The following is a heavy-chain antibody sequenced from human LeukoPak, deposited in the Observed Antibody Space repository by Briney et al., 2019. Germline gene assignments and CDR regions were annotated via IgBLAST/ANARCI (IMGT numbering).Heavy chain of an antibody. D-gene: IGHD1-26*01. J-gene: IGHJ6*02. CDR3: ARTLMVGATTYYYYGMDV. CDR1: GFTFSSYN. Sequence: GGSLRLSCAASGFTFSSYNINWVRQAPGKGLEWVSSISSSSSYIFYADSVKGRFTISRDNAKSSLYLQMNSLRAEDTAVYYCARTLMVGATTYYYYGMDVWGQGTTVTVSS. V-gene: IGHV3-21*01. CDR2: ISSSSSYI.